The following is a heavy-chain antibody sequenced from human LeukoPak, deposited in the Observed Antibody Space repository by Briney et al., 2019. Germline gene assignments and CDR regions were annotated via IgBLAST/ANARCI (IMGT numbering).Heavy chain of an antibody. CDR1: GFTFSSYA. V-gene: IGHV3-23*01. Sequence: GGSLRLSCAASGFTFSSYAMSWVRQALGKGLEWVSAISGSGGSTYYADSVKGRFTISRDNSKNTLYLQMNSLRAEDTAVYYCAGRWLDYFDYWGQGTLVTVSS. CDR2: ISGSGGST. CDR3: AGRWLDYFDY. J-gene: IGHJ4*02. D-gene: IGHD6-19*01.